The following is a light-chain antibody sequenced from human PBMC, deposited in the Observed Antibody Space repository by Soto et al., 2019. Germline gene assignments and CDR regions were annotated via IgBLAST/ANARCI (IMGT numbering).Light chain of an antibody. J-gene: IGLJ1*01. CDR3: CSYAGSSTSLYV. Sequence: QPVLTQPASVSGSPGQSITISCTGTSSDVGSYNLVSWYQQHPGKAPKLMIYEVTKRPSGVSNRFSGSKSGNTASLTISGLQAEDEADYYCCSYAGSSTSLYVFGTGTKLTVL. CDR2: EVT. CDR1: SSDVGSYNL. V-gene: IGLV2-23*02.